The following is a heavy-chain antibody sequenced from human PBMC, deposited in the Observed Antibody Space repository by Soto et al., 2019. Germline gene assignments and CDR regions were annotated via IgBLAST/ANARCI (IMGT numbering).Heavy chain of an antibody. CDR2: ISSSSSTI. CDR3: ASILGHPYCSSTSCLKTMDV. CDR1: GFTFSSYS. J-gene: IGHJ6*04. D-gene: IGHD2-2*01. V-gene: IGHV3-48*01. Sequence: GGSLRLSCAASGFTFSSYSMNWVRQAPGKGLEWVSYISSSSSTIYYADSVKGRFTISRDNAKNSLYLQMNSLRAEDTAVYYCASILGHPYCSSTSCLKTMDVWGKGTTVTVSS.